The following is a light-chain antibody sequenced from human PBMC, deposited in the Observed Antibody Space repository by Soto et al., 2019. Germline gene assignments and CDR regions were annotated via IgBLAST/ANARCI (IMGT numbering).Light chain of an antibody. J-gene: IGKJ4*01. Sequence: EIVLTQSPGTLSLSPGERATLSCRASQSVGNNYLACYQQKTGQAPRFLIYDASSRATGIPDRFSGSGSGTDFTLTISRLEPEDFAVYYCEQYGNTPLTFGGGTKVEIK. CDR2: DAS. V-gene: IGKV3-20*01. CDR3: EQYGNTPLT. CDR1: QSVGNNY.